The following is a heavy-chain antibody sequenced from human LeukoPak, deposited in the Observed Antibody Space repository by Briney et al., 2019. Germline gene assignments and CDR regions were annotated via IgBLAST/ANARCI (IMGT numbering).Heavy chain of an antibody. V-gene: IGHV3-30*18. J-gene: IGHJ4*02. CDR3: AKEGYFDWLYRSPALFDY. CDR2: ISYDGSNK. D-gene: IGHD3-9*01. CDR1: GFTFSSYG. Sequence: GGSLRLSCAASGFTFSSYGMHWVRQAPGKGLEWVAVISYDGSNKYYADSVKGRFTISRDNSKNTLYLQMNSLRAEDTAVYYCAKEGYFDWLYRSPALFDYWGQGTLVTVSS.